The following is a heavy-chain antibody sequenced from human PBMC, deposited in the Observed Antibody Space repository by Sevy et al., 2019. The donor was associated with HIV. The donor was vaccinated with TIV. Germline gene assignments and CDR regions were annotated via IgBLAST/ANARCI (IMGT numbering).Heavy chain of an antibody. J-gene: IGHJ6*03. CDR2: ISSNSSDI. V-gene: IGHV3-21*01. Sequence: GGSLRLSCTASGFTFSSYSMNWVRQAPGKGLEWVSSISSNSSDIYYADSVKGRFTISRDNAKNSLYLQMNSLRAEDTTVYYCARVSLDFWSGYSPLDYYYYYYMDVWGKGTTVTVSS. CDR1: GFTFSSYS. CDR3: ARVSLDFWSGYSPLDYYYYYYMDV. D-gene: IGHD3-3*01.